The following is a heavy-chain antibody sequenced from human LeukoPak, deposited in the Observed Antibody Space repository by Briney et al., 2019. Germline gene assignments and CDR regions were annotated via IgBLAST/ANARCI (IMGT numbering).Heavy chain of an antibody. CDR2: IYVGGKT. D-gene: IGHD2-15*01. V-gene: IGHV3-53*01. J-gene: IGHJ4*02. Sequence: PGGSLRLSCAASGFTVTTNYMSRVRQAPGKGPEWVSIIYVGGKTYYSDSVKGRFTISRDNSKNTVYLQMNSLRAEDTAVYYCARGLRGGVVAAFDYWGQGTRVTVSS. CDR1: GFTVTTNY. CDR3: ARGLRGGVVAAFDY.